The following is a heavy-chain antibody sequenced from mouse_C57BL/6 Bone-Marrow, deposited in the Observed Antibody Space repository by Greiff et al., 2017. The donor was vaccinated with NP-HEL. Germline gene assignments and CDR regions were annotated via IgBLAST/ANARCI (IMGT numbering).Heavy chain of an antibody. D-gene: IGHD2-2*01. CDR1: GFTFSSYA. Sequence: DVKLVESGGGLVQPGGSLKLSCAASGFTFSSYAMSWVRQTPEKRLEWVATISDGGSYTYYPDNVKGRFTIARYNAKNNLYLQMSHLKSEDTAMYYCARDTAYGYDVAWFAYWGQGTLVTVSA. V-gene: IGHV5-4*01. J-gene: IGHJ3*01. CDR3: ARDTAYGYDVAWFAY. CDR2: ISDGGSYT.